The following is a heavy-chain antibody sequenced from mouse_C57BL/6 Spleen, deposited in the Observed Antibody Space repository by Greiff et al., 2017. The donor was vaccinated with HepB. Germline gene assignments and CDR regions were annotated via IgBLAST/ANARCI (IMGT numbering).Heavy chain of an antibody. Sequence: QVQLQQPGAELVKPGASVKLSCKASGYTFTSYWMHWVKQRPGRGLEWIGRIDPNSGGTKYNEKFKSKATLTVDKPSSTAYMQLSSLTSEDSAVYYCARCYDGYYVEGYYFDYWGQGTTLTVSA. CDR1: GYTFTSYW. D-gene: IGHD2-3*01. CDR2: IDPNSGGT. CDR3: ARCYDGYYVEGYYFDY. V-gene: IGHV1-72*01. J-gene: IGHJ2*01.